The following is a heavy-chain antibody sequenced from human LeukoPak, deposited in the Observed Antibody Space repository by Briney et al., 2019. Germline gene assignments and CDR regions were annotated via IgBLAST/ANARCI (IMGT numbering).Heavy chain of an antibody. Sequence: GGSLRLSCAASGVTFSNAWMSWVRQPPGKGLEWVGRIKSKSDGGTTDYAAPVKGRFTISRDDSKNTLYLQMNGLKTEDTAVYYCTTGTDRRDGYNYYYYYGMDVWGQGTTVTVSS. CDR1: GVTFSNAW. CDR2: IKSKSDGGTT. D-gene: IGHD5-24*01. J-gene: IGHJ6*02. V-gene: IGHV3-15*01. CDR3: TTGTDRRDGYNYYYYYGMDV.